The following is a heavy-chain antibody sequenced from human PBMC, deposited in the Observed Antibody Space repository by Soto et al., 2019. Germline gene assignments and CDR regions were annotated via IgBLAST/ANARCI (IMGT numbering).Heavy chain of an antibody. J-gene: IGHJ4*02. CDR2: IYYSGST. V-gene: IGHV4-59*12. Sequence: PSETLSLTCTVSGGSISSYYWSWIRQPPGKGLEWIGYIYYSGSTNYNPSLKSRVSISVDKSKNQFSLKLSSLTAADTAVYYCARSEATVLDYWGQGTLVTVSS. D-gene: IGHD4-17*01. CDR1: GGSISSYY. CDR3: ARSEATVLDY.